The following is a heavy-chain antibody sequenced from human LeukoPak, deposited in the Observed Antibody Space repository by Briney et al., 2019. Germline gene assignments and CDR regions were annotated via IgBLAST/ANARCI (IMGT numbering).Heavy chain of an antibody. CDR3: ARHNNRITLDY. CDR2: IYPGDSDT. Sequence: EESLKISCKGSGYRFTSYWIGWVRQMPGKGLEWMGIIYPGDSDTRYSPSFQGQVTISADKSISTAYLQWSSLKASDTAMYYCARHNNRITLDYWGQGTLVTVSS. CDR1: GYRFTSYW. V-gene: IGHV5-51*01. D-gene: IGHD1-14*01. J-gene: IGHJ4*02.